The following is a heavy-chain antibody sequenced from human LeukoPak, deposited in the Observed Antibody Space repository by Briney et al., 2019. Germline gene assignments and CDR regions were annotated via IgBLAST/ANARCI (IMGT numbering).Heavy chain of an antibody. CDR2: INSDGSST. CDR3: LGGCSGGSCAYFVS. D-gene: IGHD2-15*01. J-gene: IGHJ5*02. CDR1: GFTFSSYW. Sequence: EGSLRLSCAASGFTFSSYWMHWVRQAPGKGLVWVSRINSDGSSTNYADPVKGRFTISRDNAKNTLYLQMYSLRAEDTAVYYCLGGCSGGSCAYFVSWGEGALVSVPS. V-gene: IGHV3-74*01.